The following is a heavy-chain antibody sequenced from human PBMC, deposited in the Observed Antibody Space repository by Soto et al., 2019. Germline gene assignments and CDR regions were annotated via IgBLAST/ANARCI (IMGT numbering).Heavy chain of an antibody. D-gene: IGHD3-22*01. CDR2: IYPGDSDT. V-gene: IGHV5-51*01. CDR3: ARDYYDSSGYFDY. Sequence: GESLKISCKGSGYSFTRYWIGWVRQMPGKGLEWMGIIYPGDSDTRYSPSFQGQVTISADKSISTAYLQWSSLKASDTAMYYCARDYYDSSGYFDYWGQGTLVAVSS. J-gene: IGHJ4*02. CDR1: GYSFTRYW.